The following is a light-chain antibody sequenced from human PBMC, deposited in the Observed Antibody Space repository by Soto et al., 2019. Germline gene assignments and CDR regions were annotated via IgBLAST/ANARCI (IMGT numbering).Light chain of an antibody. CDR1: QTVSTY. V-gene: IGKV3-11*01. Sequence: IVLTQSPATLSLSPGERATLSCRARQTVSTYLSWYQHKPGQAPRLLIYGASNRATGIPARFSGSGSGTDFTLTISSLEPEDFAVYYCHQRSNWPPFTFGGGTKVDIK. J-gene: IGKJ4*01. CDR2: GAS. CDR3: HQRSNWPPFT.